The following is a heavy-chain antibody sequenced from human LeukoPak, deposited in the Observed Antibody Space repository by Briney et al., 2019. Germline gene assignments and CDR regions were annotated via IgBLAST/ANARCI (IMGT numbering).Heavy chain of an antibody. Sequence: PSETLSLTYTVSGGSISSYYWSWIRQPPGKRLEWIGYIYYSGSTNYNPPLKSRVTISVDTSKNQFSLKLSSVTAADTAVYYCARDRTQYSSGWYNWFDPWGQGTLVTVSS. CDR3: ARDRTQYSSGWYNWFDP. D-gene: IGHD6-19*01. V-gene: IGHV4-59*01. CDR2: IYYSGST. J-gene: IGHJ5*02. CDR1: GGSISSYY.